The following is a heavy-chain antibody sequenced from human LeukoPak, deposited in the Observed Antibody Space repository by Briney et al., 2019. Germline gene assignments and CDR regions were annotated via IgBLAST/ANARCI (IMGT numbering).Heavy chain of an antibody. D-gene: IGHD3-22*01. CDR1: GFTFSSYS. V-gene: IGHV3-21*01. CDR3: ARDRNLKYYYDSSGSLGY. J-gene: IGHJ4*02. CDR2: ISSSSSYI. Sequence: GGSLRLSCAASGFTFSSYSMNWVRQAPGKGLEWVSSISSSSSYIYYADSVKGRFTISRDNAKNSLYLQMNSLRAEDTAVYYCARDRNLKYYYDSSGSLGYWGQGTLVTVSS.